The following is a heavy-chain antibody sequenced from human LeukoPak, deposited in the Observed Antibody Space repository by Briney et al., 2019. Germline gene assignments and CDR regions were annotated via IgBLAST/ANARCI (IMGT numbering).Heavy chain of an antibody. V-gene: IGHV3-48*01. J-gene: IGHJ3*02. D-gene: IGHD1-1*01. CDR2: ISSSSSTI. Sequence: GGSLRLSCAASGFTFSSYEMNWVRQAPGKGLEWVSYISSSSSTIYYADSVKGRFTISRDNAKNSLYLQMNSLRAEDTAVYYCARDQEVQLDLPDAFDIWGQGTMVTVSS. CDR3: ARDQEVQLDLPDAFDI. CDR1: GFTFSSYE.